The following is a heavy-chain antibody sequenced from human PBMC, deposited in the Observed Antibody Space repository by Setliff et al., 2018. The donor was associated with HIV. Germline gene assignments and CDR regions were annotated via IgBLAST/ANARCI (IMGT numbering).Heavy chain of an antibody. J-gene: IGHJ5*02. CDR1: GGSISTGVYY. D-gene: IGHD3-10*01. V-gene: IGHV4-61*02. CDR2: ISASGST. Sequence: SSETLSLTCTVSGGSISTGVYYWSWIRQPADKALEWIGRISASGSTNYNPSLESRVTLSIDTSNNQFSLKLTSVTAADTAVYYCARDRHSSGLGSYGPWGPGILVTVSS. CDR3: ARDRHSSGLGSYGP.